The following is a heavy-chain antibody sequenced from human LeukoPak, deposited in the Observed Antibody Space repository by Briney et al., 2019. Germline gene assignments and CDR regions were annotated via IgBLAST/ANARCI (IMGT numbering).Heavy chain of an antibody. V-gene: IGHV3-15*01. Sequence: GESLRLSCVVSGLTFDNAWMSWVRQAPGKGLEWVGRIKSKNVGETTEYAAPVQGRFTISRDDSKNTVYLQMSNLKTEDTAVYYCTTGPGNSGYWGQGTLVTVSS. J-gene: IGHJ4*02. CDR3: TTGPGNSGY. CDR1: GLTFDNAW. D-gene: IGHD4-23*01. CDR2: IKSKNVGETT.